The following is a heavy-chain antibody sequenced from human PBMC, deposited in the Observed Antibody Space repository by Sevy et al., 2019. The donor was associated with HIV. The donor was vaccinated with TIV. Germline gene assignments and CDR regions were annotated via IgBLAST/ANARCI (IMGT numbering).Heavy chain of an antibody. D-gene: IGHD3-22*01. CDR2: ISYDGSDK. J-gene: IGHJ4*02. CDR1: GITFSYYG. CDR3: AKDADRSGYTNDAHFDY. V-gene: IGHV3-30*18. Sequence: GGSLRLSCAASGITFSYYGMHWVRQAPGKGLEWVAFISYDGSDKFYADSVKGRFTTSRDNSKNTLYLQTNSLRGEDTAVYFCAKDADRSGYTNDAHFDYWGQGTLVTVSS.